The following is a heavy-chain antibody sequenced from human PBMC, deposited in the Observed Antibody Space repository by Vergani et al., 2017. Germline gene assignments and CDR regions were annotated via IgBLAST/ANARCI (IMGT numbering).Heavy chain of an antibody. CDR1: GFTVSSNY. J-gene: IGHJ4*02. CDR2: IYSGGST. Sequence: EVQLVESGGGLVQPGGSLRLSSAASGFTVSSNYMSWVRQAPGKGLEWVSVIYSGGSTYYADSVKGRFTISRDNSKNTLYLQMNSLRAEDTAVYYCARGYYDSSGYYYPFGYWGQGTLVTVSS. V-gene: IGHV3-66*02. D-gene: IGHD3-22*01. CDR3: ARGYYDSSGYYYPFGY.